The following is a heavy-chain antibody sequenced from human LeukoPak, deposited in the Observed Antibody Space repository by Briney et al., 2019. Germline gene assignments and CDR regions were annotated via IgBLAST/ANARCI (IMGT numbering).Heavy chain of an antibody. CDR1: GFTFSSYA. Sequence: PGGSLRLSCAASGFTFSSYAMHWVRQAPGKGLEWVAVISYDGSNKYYADSVKGRFTISRDNAKKSLYLQMNSLTAEDTAVYYCATFSRQQLLDDVFDIWGQGTMVTVSS. J-gene: IGHJ3*02. D-gene: IGHD3-3*01. V-gene: IGHV3-30-3*01. CDR2: ISYDGSNK. CDR3: ATFSRQQLLDDVFDI.